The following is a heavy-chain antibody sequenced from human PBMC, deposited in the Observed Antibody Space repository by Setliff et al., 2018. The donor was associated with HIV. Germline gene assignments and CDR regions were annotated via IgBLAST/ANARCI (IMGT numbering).Heavy chain of an antibody. CDR3: ARGSLLGYFDWLFPD. J-gene: IGHJ4*02. CDR2: ISGSGGST. D-gene: IGHD3-9*01. Sequence: SLRLSCAASGFTFSSYAMSWVRQAPGKGLEWVSAISGSGGSTYYADSVKGRFTISRDNSKNTLYLQMNSLRAEDTAVYYCARGSLLGYFDWLFPDWGQGTLVTVSS. V-gene: IGHV3-23*01. CDR1: GFTFSSYA.